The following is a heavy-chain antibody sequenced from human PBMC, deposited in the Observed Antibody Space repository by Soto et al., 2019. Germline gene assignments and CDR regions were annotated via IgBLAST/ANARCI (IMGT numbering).Heavy chain of an antibody. CDR1: GNTFTSYD. V-gene: IGHV1-8*01. CDR2: INPNSGNI. CDR3: ARGRASGSYYLLDY. Sequence: ASVKVSCKASGNTFTSYDINWVRQATEHGLEWMGWINPNSGNIGYAQKFQGRVTMTRDTAIRTAYMEVSRLRSDDTAVYYCARGRASGSYYLLDYWGQGTLLTVSS. D-gene: IGHD3-10*01. J-gene: IGHJ4*02.